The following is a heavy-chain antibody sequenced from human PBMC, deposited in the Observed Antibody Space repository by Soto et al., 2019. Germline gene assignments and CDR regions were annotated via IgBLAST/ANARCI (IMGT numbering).Heavy chain of an antibody. V-gene: IGHV3-15*01. Sequence: EVQLVESGGGLVKPGGTLRVSCAASGITFSNVWMTWVRQAPGQGLEWVGRIKSKTDGGTTDYGAPVRGRFTISRDDSKNTLHLQMNSLKTEDPAVYYCTTGRFSSSLYFDSWGQGTLVTVSS. CDR3: TTGRFSSSLYFDS. J-gene: IGHJ4*02. D-gene: IGHD6-6*01. CDR1: GITFSNVW. CDR2: IKSKTDGGTT.